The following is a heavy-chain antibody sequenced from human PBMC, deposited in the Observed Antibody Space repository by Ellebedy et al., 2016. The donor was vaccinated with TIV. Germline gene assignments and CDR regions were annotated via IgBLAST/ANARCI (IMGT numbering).Heavy chain of an antibody. CDR3: ATSRNILTGYYFDY. V-gene: IGHV1-2*04. J-gene: IGHJ4*02. D-gene: IGHD3-9*01. CDR2: INPNSGGT. Sequence: AASVKVSCKASGYTFTGYYMHWVRQAPGQGLEWMGWINPNSGGTNYAQKFQGWVTMTRDTSISTAYMELSRLRSDDTAVYYCATSRNILTGYYFDYWGQGTLVTVSS. CDR1: GYTFTGYY.